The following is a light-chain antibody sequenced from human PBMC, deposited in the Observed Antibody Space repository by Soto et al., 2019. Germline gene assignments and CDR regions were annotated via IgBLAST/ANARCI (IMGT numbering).Light chain of an antibody. Sequence: QSALTQPASVSGSPGQSITISCTGTSSDVGTYKYVSWYQQHPGKAPKLMIYEVSNRPSGVSNRFSGSKSGNTASLTISGLQAEDEADYYCSSYTIRSTPVFGGGTKLTVL. CDR1: SSDVGTYKY. CDR2: EVS. CDR3: SSYTIRSTPV. J-gene: IGLJ2*01. V-gene: IGLV2-14*03.